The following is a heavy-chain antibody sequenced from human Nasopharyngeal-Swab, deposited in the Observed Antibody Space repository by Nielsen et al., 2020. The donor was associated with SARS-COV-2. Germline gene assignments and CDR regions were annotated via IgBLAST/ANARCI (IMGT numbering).Heavy chain of an antibody. V-gene: IGHV3-48*03. CDR3: ARGGGGSSGYYFDF. Sequence: GESLKISCAASGFTFDIYEMDWVRQAPGKGPEWVSYISSTGSTIYYADSVKGRFTISRDNAKNSLYLQMNSLRAEDTAVYYCARGGGGSSGYYFDFWGQGTPVTVSS. CDR2: ISSTGSTI. D-gene: IGHD3-22*01. J-gene: IGHJ4*02. CDR1: GFTFDIYE.